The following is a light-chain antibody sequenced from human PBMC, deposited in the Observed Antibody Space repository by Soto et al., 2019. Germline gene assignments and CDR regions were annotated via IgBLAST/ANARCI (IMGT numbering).Light chain of an antibody. Sequence: VMTQSPATLSVSPGERAALSCRASQSVSTNLAWYQQKPGQAPRLLIYGASSRATGIPDRFSGSGSGTDFTLTISRLEPEDFAVYYCQQYGYSQTFGHGTKWIS. V-gene: IGKV3-20*01. CDR3: QQYGYSQT. J-gene: IGKJ1*01. CDR2: GAS. CDR1: QSVSTN.